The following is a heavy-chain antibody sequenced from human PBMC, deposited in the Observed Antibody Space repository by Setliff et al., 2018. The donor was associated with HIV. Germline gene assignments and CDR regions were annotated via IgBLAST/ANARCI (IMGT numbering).Heavy chain of an antibody. V-gene: IGHV3-7*03. Sequence: GGSLRLSCAASGFTLSNYWMTWVRQAPGKGLEWVANIKQDGGEKYYLDSVKGRFTISRVNAKNSLYLQMNSLRAEDTAVYYCASGRQGGRYCSGGSCRGGYYYYYMDVWGKGTTVTVSS. J-gene: IGHJ6*03. CDR3: ASGRQGGRYCSGGSCRGGYYYYYMDV. CDR1: GFTLSNYW. D-gene: IGHD2-15*01. CDR2: IKQDGGEK.